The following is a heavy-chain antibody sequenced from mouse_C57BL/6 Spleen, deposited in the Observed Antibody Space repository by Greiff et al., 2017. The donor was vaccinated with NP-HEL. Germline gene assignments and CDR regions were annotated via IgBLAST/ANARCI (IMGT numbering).Heavy chain of an antibody. CDR2: INPTNGYT. CDR1: GYNFTNYT. V-gene: IGHV1-4*01. D-gene: IGHD1-1*01. Sequence: VQLQQSGAELARPGASVKMSCKASGYNFTNYTMHWVKQRPEQGLEWIGYINPTNGYTKYTQKFKGKATLTADKSSSTAYMHLSSLTSEDSAVYYCARGATTVVEAMDYWGQGTSVTVSS. J-gene: IGHJ4*01. CDR3: ARGATTVVEAMDY.